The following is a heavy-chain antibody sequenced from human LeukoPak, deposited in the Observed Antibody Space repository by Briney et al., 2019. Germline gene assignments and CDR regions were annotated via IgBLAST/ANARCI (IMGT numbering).Heavy chain of an antibody. D-gene: IGHD6-13*01. J-gene: IGHJ4*02. CDR3: AREAAAGQGYFDY. Sequence: GGSLRLSCAASGFTFSSYAMHWVRQAPGKGLEWVAVISYDGSNKYYADSVKGRFTISRDNSKNTLYLQMNTLRAEDTAVYYCAREAAAGQGYFDYWGQGTLVTVSS. V-gene: IGHV3-30-3*01. CDR2: ISYDGSNK. CDR1: GFTFSSYA.